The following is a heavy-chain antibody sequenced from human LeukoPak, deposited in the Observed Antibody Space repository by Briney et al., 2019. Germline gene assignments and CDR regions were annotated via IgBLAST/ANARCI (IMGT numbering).Heavy chain of an antibody. CDR1: GGTFSSYA. J-gene: IGHJ3*02. CDR2: IIPIFGTA. Sequence: SVKVSCKASGGTFSSYAISWVRQAPGQGLEWMGGIIPIFGTANYAQKFQGRVTITADESTSTAYMELSSLRSEDTAVYYCARGEQWLTNDAFDIWGQGTMVTVSS. CDR3: ARGEQWLTNDAFDI. D-gene: IGHD6-19*01. V-gene: IGHV1-69*13.